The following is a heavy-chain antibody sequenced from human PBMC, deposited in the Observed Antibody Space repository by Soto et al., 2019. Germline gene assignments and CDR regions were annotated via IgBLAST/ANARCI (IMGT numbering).Heavy chain of an antibody. Sequence: GGSLRLSCAASGFTFSSYGMHWVREAPGKGLEWVAVIWYDGSNKYYADSVKGRFTISRDNSKNTLYLQMNSLRAEDTAVYYCARDNVAIVATTRKSYNWFDPWGQGT. V-gene: IGHV3-33*01. CDR2: IWYDGSNK. J-gene: IGHJ5*02. CDR3: ARDNVAIVATTRKSYNWFDP. CDR1: GFTFSSYG. D-gene: IGHD5-12*01.